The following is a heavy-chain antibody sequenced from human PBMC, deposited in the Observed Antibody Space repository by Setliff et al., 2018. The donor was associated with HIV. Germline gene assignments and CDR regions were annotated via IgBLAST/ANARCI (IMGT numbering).Heavy chain of an antibody. CDR3: TRKLAPGHGMDV. Sequence: PGGSLRLSCAVSGFTFTNYWMAWIRQAPGRGLEWAAIISNDGSEKNYVDSVKGRFTISRDNAKNSLYLQMDSLRVEDTTVYYCTRKLAPGHGMDVWGQGTTVTVSS. D-gene: IGHD3-3*02. CDR1: GFTFTNYW. CDR2: ISNDGSEK. J-gene: IGHJ6*02. V-gene: IGHV3-7*01.